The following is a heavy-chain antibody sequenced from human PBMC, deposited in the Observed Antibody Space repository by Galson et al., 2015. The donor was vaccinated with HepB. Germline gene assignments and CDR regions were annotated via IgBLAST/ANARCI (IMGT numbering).Heavy chain of an antibody. CDR2: IIPILGLT. V-gene: IGHV1-69*04. CDR3: ARDPYYDILTGYYYAFDI. D-gene: IGHD3-9*01. CDR1: GGTFGSYS. J-gene: IGHJ3*02. Sequence: SVKVSCKASGGTFGSYSINWVRQAPGQGLEWMGRIIPILGLTNYAQNFQGRVTFTADKSTSTVYMELSSLRSEDTAVYYCARDPYYDILTGYYYAFDIWGQGTLVTASS.